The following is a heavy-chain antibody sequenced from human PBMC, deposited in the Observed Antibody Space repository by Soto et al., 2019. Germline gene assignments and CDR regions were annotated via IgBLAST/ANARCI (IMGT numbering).Heavy chain of an antibody. J-gene: IGHJ4*02. CDR3: AKDPRKGSTVTTFDY. V-gene: IGHV3-23*01. D-gene: IGHD4-17*01. Sequence: GGSLRLSCAASGFTFSSYAMSWVRQAPGKGLEWVSAISGSGGSTYYADSVKGRFTISRDNSKNTLYLQMNSLRAEDTAVYYCAKDPRKGSTVTTFDYWGQGTLVTVSS. CDR1: GFTFSSYA. CDR2: ISGSGGST.